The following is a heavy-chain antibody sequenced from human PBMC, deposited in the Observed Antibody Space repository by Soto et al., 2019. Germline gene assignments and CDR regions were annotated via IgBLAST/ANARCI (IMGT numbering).Heavy chain of an antibody. CDR2: IYYGGST. J-gene: IGHJ4*02. CDR3: ARHLDYGDYRGFDY. CDR1: GGSISSYY. Sequence: SETLSLTCTVSGGSISSYYWSWIRQPPGKGLEWIGYIYYGGSTNYNPSLKSRVTISVDTSKNQFSLKLSSVTAPDTAVYYCARHLDYGDYRGFDYWGQGTLVTVSS. V-gene: IGHV4-59*08. D-gene: IGHD4-17*01.